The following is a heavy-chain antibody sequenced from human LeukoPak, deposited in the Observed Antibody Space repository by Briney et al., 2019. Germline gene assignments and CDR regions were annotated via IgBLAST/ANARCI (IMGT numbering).Heavy chain of an antibody. V-gene: IGHV4-34*01. CDR2: INDSGST. J-gene: IGHJ4*02. Sequence: SETLSLTCAVYGGSFSGHYRNWIRQPPGKGLDWVGEINDSGSTNYNPSLRSRVTISVDTSKNQFSLKLTSVTAADTAVYYCASTYFDTSGFSPFDNWGQGILVTVSS. D-gene: IGHD3-22*01. CDR3: ASTYFDTSGFSPFDN. CDR1: GGSFSGHY.